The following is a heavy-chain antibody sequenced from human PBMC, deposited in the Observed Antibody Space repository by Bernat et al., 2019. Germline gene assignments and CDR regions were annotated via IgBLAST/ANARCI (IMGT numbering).Heavy chain of an antibody. J-gene: IGHJ4*02. Sequence: EVQLVESGGGLIQPGGSLRLSCAASGFTVSSNSMSWVRQAPGKGLEWVSVIYSGGSTYYADSVKGRFTISRDNSKNTLYLQMNSLRAEDTAVYYCAKDFGYSGYGFDYWGQGTLVTVSS. V-gene: IGHV3-53*01. CDR2: IYSGGST. CDR3: AKDFGYSGYGFDY. D-gene: IGHD5-12*01. CDR1: GFTVSSNS.